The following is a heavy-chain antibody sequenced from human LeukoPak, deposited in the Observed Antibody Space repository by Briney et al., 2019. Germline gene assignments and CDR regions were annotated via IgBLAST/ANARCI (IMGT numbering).Heavy chain of an antibody. Sequence: GESLKISCKGSGYSFTSYWIGWVRQMPGKGLEWMGIIYPGDSDTRYSPSFQGQVTISADKSISTAYLQWSSLKASDTAMYYCARGTYCSSTSCPPSYYYYGMDVWGQGTTVTVSS. CDR1: GYSFTSYW. CDR2: IYPGDSDT. CDR3: ARGTYCSSTSCPPSYYYYGMDV. J-gene: IGHJ6*02. V-gene: IGHV5-51*01. D-gene: IGHD2-2*01.